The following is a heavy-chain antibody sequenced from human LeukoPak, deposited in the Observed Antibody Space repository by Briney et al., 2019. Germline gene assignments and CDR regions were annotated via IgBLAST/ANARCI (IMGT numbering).Heavy chain of an antibody. CDR1: GGSISSGDYY. D-gene: IGHD3-9*01. Sequence: PSQTLSLTCTVSGGSISSGDYYWSWIRQPPGKGLEWIGYINYSRSTYYYPSLKSRVTISVDTSKNQFALKPSSVTAADTAVYYCAREGFHYDILTCYYRVRAFDIWGQGTMVTVSS. CDR2: INYSRST. V-gene: IGHV4-30-4*01. J-gene: IGHJ3*02. CDR3: AREGFHYDILTCYYRVRAFDI.